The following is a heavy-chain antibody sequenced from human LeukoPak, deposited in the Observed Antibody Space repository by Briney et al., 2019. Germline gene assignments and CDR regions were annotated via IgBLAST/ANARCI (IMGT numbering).Heavy chain of an antibody. J-gene: IGHJ4*02. CDR1: GFTFTHYC. CDR2: IKQDESER. Sequence: GGSLRLSCAASGFTFTHYCMSWVRQAPGKGLEGVANIKQDESERDYVDSVKGRFTISRDKAKNSLYLQMNSLRAEDTAVYYCARGGARYFDYWGQGALVTVSS. D-gene: IGHD1-26*01. V-gene: IGHV3-7*01. CDR3: ARGGARYFDY.